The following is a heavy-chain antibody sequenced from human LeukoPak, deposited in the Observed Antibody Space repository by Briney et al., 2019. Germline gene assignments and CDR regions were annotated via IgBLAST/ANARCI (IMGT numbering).Heavy chain of an antibody. CDR2: IYYSGST. D-gene: IGHD2-15*01. J-gene: IGHJ6*02. Sequence: TSETLSLTCAVSGGSISSSPDYWGWIRQPPGKGLEWIGSIYYSGSTYYNPSLESRVTMSVDTSKNQFSPKLSSVTAADTAVYYCARDRDVVAAENGAWTGMDVWGQGTTVTVSS. CDR1: GGSISSSPDY. CDR3: ARDRDVVAAENGAWTGMDV. V-gene: IGHV4-39*07.